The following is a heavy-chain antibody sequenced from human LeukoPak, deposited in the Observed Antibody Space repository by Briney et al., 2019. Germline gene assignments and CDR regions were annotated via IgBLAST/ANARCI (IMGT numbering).Heavy chain of an antibody. CDR2: IYYSGST. D-gene: IGHD4-23*01. J-gene: IGHJ4*02. CDR1: GGSISSGDYY. V-gene: IGHV4-30-4*08. Sequence: SATLSLTCTVSGGSISSGDYYWSWNRQPPGKGREWIGYIYYSGSTYYNLPLKSRVTISVDTSKNQFSLKLSSVTAADTAVYYCAREDGGPFDYWGQGTLVTVSS. CDR3: AREDGGPFDY.